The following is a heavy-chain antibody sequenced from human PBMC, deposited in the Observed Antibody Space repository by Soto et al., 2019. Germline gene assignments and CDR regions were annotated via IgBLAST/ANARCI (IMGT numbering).Heavy chain of an antibody. V-gene: IGHV4-30-4*08. CDR2: IYNGVST. CDR3: ARAPVGLDSISYFDN. D-gene: IGHD3-3*01. J-gene: IGHJ4*02. CDR1: GDSVGSVGFH. Sequence: SQTLSLTITVLGDSVGSVGFHWAWLLRPPGKGLECIGYIYNGVSTYYRPSLESRMHMSLDATRNHYSLRLTSVTAADTAGYFCARAPVGLDSISYFDNWAQGNLVTVTS.